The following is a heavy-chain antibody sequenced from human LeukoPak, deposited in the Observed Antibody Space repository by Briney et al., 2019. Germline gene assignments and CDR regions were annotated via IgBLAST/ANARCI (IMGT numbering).Heavy chain of an antibody. J-gene: IGHJ4*02. CDR3: ARPDTLYDSSGYAWDY. CDR1: GFTFSSYW. V-gene: IGHV3-7*01. Sequence: GGSLRLSCAASGFTFSSYWMSWVRQAPGKGLEWVANIKRDGSEKYYVDSVKGRFTISRDNAKNSLYLQMNSLRAEDTAVYYCARPDTLYDSSGYAWDYWGQGTLVTVSS. D-gene: IGHD3-22*01. CDR2: IKRDGSEK.